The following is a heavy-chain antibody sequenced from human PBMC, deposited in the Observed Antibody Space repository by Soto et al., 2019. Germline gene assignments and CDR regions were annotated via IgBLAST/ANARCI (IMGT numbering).Heavy chain of an antibody. V-gene: IGHV4-39*01. CDR2: IYYSGST. CDR1: GGSISSSSYY. D-gene: IGHD2-15*01. J-gene: IGHJ4*02. Sequence: SETLSLTCTVSGGSISSSSYYWGWIRQPPGKGLEWIGSIYYSGSTYYNPSLKSRVTISVDTSKNQFSLKLSSVTAADTAVYYCARQDAVFCSGGNCYFLTGNFDYWGQGTLVTVSS. CDR3: ARQDAVFCSGGNCYFLTGNFDY.